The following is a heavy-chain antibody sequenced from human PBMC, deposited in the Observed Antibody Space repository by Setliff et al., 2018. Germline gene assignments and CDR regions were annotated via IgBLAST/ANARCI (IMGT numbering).Heavy chain of an antibody. CDR1: GGSFSGYY. J-gene: IGHJ4*02. CDR2: INHSGST. V-gene: IGHV4-34*01. D-gene: IGHD6-13*01. Sequence: SETLSLTCAVYGGSFSGYYWSWIRQPPGKGLEWIGEINHSGSTNYNPSLKSRVTISVDTSKNQFSLKLSSVTAADTAVYYCARGRIAAALYYFDYRGQGTLVTVSS. CDR3: ARGRIAAALYYFDY.